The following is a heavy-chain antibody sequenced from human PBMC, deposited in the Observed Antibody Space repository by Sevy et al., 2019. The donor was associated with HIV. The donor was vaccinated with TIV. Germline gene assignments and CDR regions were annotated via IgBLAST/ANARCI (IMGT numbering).Heavy chain of an antibody. D-gene: IGHD3-10*01. CDR3: AREWSWAYFDS. CDR1: GFMFNDFW. Sequence: GGSLRLSCAASGFMFNDFWMSRVRQAPGKGLDWVANVKKDGSERYYADSVKGRFTISRDNAKNLLYLQMNSLTAEDTAIYYCAREWSWAYFDSWGQGTLVTVSS. V-gene: IGHV3-7*03. J-gene: IGHJ4*02. CDR2: VKKDGSER.